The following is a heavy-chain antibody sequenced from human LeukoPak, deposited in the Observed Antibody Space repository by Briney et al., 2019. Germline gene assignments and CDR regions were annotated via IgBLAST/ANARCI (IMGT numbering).Heavy chain of an antibody. CDR3: AKDSPPYCSGGRCYGEFDY. J-gene: IGHJ4*02. Sequence: PGRSLRLSCAASGFTFSNYAMHWVRQAPGKGLEWVAIISYDGTNKYYADSVKGRFTISRDNSKKYLHLQMNGLRTEDTAVYYCAKDSPPYCSGGRCYGEFDYWGQGTLVTVSS. D-gene: IGHD2-15*01. CDR1: GFTFSNYA. CDR2: ISYDGTNK. V-gene: IGHV3-30*18.